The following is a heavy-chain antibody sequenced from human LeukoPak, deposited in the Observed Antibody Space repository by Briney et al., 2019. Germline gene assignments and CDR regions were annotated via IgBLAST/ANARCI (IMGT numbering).Heavy chain of an antibody. J-gene: IGHJ4*02. V-gene: IGHV4-31*03. D-gene: IGHD2-2*02. CDR3: ARRRVGYCSSTSCYTGTFDY. CDR1: GGSVSSGSYY. CDR2: IYYSGST. Sequence: SETLSLTCTVSGGSVSSGSYYWSWIRQPPGKGLEWIGYIYYSGSTYYNPSLKSRVTISVDTSKNQFSLKLSSVTAADTAVYYCARRRVGYCSSTSCYTGTFDYWGQGTLVTVSS.